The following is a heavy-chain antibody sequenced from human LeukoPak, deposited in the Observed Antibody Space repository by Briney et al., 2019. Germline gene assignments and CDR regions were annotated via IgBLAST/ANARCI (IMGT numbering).Heavy chain of an antibody. D-gene: IGHD3-3*01. CDR2: IYYSGST. CDR3: ARGQLRFLEWLSDNWFDP. Sequence: SSETLSLTCTVSGGSISSYYWSWIRQPPGKGLEWIGYIYYSGSTNYNPSLKSRVTISVDTSKNQFSLKLSSVTAADTAVYYCARGQLRFLEWLSDNWFDPWGQGTLVTVSS. CDR1: GGSISSYY. J-gene: IGHJ5*02. V-gene: IGHV4-59*01.